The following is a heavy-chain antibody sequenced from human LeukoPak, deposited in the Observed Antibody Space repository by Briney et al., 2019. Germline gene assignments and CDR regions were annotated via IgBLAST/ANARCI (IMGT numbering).Heavy chain of an antibody. J-gene: IGHJ6*04. CDR1: GYTFTSYA. D-gene: IGHD6-19*01. Sequence: ASETVSCKASGYTFTSYAMHWVRQAPGQRLEWMGWINAGNGNTKYSQKFQGRVTITRDTSASTAYMELSSLRSEDTAVYYCARGGSGWSQTYYYYYYGMDVWGKGTTVTVSS. CDR2: INAGNGNT. CDR3: ARGGSGWSQTYYYYYYGMDV. V-gene: IGHV1-3*01.